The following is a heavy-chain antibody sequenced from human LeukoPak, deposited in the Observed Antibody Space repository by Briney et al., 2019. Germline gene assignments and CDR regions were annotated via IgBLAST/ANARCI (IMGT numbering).Heavy chain of an antibody. D-gene: IGHD3-10*02. Sequence: GGSLTLSCAASGFTFSSYEMNWVRQAPGKGRGWVSYISSNGSTIYYADSVKGRFTISRDNAKNSLYLQMNSLRGEDTAVYYCGELGITMIGGVWGKGTTVTISS. CDR2: ISSNGSTI. CDR3: GELGITMIGGV. CDR1: GFTFSSYE. J-gene: IGHJ6*04. V-gene: IGHV3-48*03.